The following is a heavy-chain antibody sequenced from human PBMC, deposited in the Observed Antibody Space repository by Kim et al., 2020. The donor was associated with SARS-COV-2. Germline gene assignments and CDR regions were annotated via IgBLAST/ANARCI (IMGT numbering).Heavy chain of an antibody. J-gene: IGHJ4*02. CDR1: GFTFGDYA. D-gene: IGHD2-2*02. Sequence: GGSLRLSCTASGFTFGDYAMSWFRQAPGKGLEWVGFIRSKAYGGTTEYAASVKGRFTISRDDSKSIAYLQMNSLKTEDTAVYYCTRAFSGYCSSTSCYTFDYWGQGTLVTVSS. V-gene: IGHV3-49*03. CDR3: TRAFSGYCSSTSCYTFDY. CDR2: IRSKAYGGTT.